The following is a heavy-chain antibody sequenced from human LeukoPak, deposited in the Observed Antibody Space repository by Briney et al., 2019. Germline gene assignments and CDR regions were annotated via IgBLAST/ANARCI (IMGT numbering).Heavy chain of an antibody. D-gene: IGHD2-21*01. CDR1: GGSISSGGYS. V-gene: IGHV4-30-2*01. Sequence: SQTLSLTCAVSGGSISSGGYSWSWIRQPPGKGLEWIGCIYHSGSTYYNPSLKSRVTISVDRSKNQFSLKLSSVTAADTAVYYCARALPGGAPGAFDIWGQGTMVTVSS. CDR2: IYHSGST. CDR3: ARALPGGAPGAFDI. J-gene: IGHJ3*02.